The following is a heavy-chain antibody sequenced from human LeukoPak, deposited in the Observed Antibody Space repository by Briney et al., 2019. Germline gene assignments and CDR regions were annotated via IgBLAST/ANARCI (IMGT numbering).Heavy chain of an antibody. V-gene: IGHV3-21*01. CDR3: ARGAPPGGYYGMDV. CDR1: GFTFSSYS. CDR2: ISSSSSYI. J-gene: IGHJ6*02. Sequence: GGSLRLSCAASGFTFSSYSMNWVRQAPGKGLEWVSSISSSSSYIYYADSVKGRFTISRDNAKNSLYLQMNSLRAEDTAVYYCARGAPPGGYYGMDVWGQGATVTVSS. D-gene: IGHD3-10*01.